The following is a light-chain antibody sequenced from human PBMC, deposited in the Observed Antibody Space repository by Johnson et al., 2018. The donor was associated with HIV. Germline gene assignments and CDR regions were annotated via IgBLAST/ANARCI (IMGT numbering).Light chain of an antibody. V-gene: IGLV1-51*01. Sequence: QSVLTQPPPLSAAPGQKVTISCSGSSSNIGNNYVSWYQQLPGTAPKLLIYDNNKRPSEIPDRFSGSKSGTSATLGITGLQTGDEADYYCGTWDSSLSAYVFGTGTKVTVL. CDR2: DNN. J-gene: IGLJ1*01. CDR3: GTWDSSLSAYV. CDR1: SSNIGNNY.